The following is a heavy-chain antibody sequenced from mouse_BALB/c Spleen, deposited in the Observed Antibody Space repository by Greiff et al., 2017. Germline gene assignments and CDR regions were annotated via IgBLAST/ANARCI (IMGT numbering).Heavy chain of an antibody. CDR2: IYPGSGST. D-gene: IGHD2-14*01. V-gene: IGHV1-55*01. J-gene: IGHJ4*01. CDR3: TRSPRYDYYAMDY. CDR1: GYNFTSYW. Sequence: QVQLQQPGAELVKPGTSVKLSCKASGYNFTSYWINWVKLRPGQGLEWIGDIYPGSGSTNYNEKFKSKATLTVDTSSSTAYIQLSSLASEDSALYYCTRSPRYDYYAMDYWGQGTSVTVSS.